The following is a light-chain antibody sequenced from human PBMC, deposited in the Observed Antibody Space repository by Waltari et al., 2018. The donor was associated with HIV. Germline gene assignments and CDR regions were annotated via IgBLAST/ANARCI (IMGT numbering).Light chain of an antibody. CDR2: GKN. Sequence: SSELTQDPAVSVALGQPVRITCQGASLRSYNASWYQQKPGQAPVLVIYGKNNRPSGIPDRFSGSSSGNTASLTITGAQAEDEADYYCNSRDSSGNHVVFGGGTKLTVL. CDR3: NSRDSSGNHVV. CDR1: SLRSYN. V-gene: IGLV3-19*01. J-gene: IGLJ2*01.